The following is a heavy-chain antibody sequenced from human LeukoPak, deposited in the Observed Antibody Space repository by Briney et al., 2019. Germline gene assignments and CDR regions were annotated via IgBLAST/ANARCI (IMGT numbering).Heavy chain of an antibody. V-gene: IGHV3-11*01. J-gene: IGHJ4*02. Sequence: GGSLRLSCAASGFTFSDYYMSWIRQAPGKGLEWVSYISSSGSTIYYADSVKGRFTISRDNAKNSLYLQMSSLRAEDTAVYYCAKELGLTLPFDCWGQGTLVTVSS. CDR2: ISSSGSTI. CDR1: GFTFSDYY. D-gene: IGHD3-16*01. CDR3: AKELGLTLPFDC.